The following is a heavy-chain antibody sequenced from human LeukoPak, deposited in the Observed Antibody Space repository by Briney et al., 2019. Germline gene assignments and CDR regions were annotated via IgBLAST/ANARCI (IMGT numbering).Heavy chain of an antibody. J-gene: IGHJ3*02. CDR2: IYHSGST. CDR3: ARISGYSSI. CDR1: GYSISSGYY. Sequence: PSETLSLTCTVSGYSISSGYYWGWIRQPPGKGLEWIGSIYHSGSTYYNPSLKSRVTISVDTSKNQFSLKLSSVTAADTAVYYCARISGYSSIWGQGTMVTVSS. V-gene: IGHV4-38-2*02. D-gene: IGHD6-13*01.